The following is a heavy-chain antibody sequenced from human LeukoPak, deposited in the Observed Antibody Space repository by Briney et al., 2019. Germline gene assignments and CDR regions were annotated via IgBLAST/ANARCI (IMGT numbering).Heavy chain of an antibody. J-gene: IGHJ4*02. CDR1: GFSFSDYA. CDR3: AKEKHRRGIPLFDY. D-gene: IGHD1-14*01. V-gene: IGHV3-23*01. Sequence: PGGSLRLSCAASGFSFSDYAMSWVRQAPGKGLEWVSGINDGGDYKYYADSVTGRFTISRDSSKNTLWLQMNSLRADDTAVYYCAKEKHRRGIPLFDYWGQGTLVTVSS. CDR2: INDGGDYK.